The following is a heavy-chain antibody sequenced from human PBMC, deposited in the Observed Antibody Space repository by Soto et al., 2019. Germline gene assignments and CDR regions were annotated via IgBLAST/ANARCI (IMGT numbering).Heavy chain of an antibody. CDR1: GFTFSSYA. Sequence: EVQLLESGGGLVQPGGSLRLSCAASGFTFSSYAMSWVRQAPGKGLEWVSAISGSGGSTYYADSVKGRFTISRDNSKNTLYLQMNSLRAEDTAVYYCARDINVAPRFDPWGQGTLVTVSS. J-gene: IGHJ5*02. D-gene: IGHD3-10*01. CDR2: ISGSGGST. V-gene: IGHV3-23*01. CDR3: ARDINVAPRFDP.